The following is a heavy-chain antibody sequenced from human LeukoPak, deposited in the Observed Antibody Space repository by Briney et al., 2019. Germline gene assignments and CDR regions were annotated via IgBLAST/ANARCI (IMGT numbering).Heavy chain of an antibody. J-gene: IGHJ6*03. Sequence: PSETLSLTCAVSGGSISSYYWSWIRQPAGKGLEWIGRIYTSGSTNYNPSLKSRVTMSVDTSKNQFSLKLSSVTAADTAVYYCARDSSSWSIVPYYYYYYMDVWGKGTTVTVSS. D-gene: IGHD6-13*01. CDR3: ARDSSSWSIVPYYYYYYMDV. V-gene: IGHV4-4*07. CDR2: IYTSGST. CDR1: GGSISSYY.